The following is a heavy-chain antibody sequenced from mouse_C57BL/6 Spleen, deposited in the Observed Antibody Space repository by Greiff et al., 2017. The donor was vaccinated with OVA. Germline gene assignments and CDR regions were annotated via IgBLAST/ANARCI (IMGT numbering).Heavy chain of an antibody. CDR1: EYEFPSHD. CDR2: INSDGGST. J-gene: IGHJ2*01. Sequence: EVKLMESGGGLVQPGESLKLSCESNEYEFPSHDMSWVRKTPEKRLELVAAINSDGGSTYYPDTMERRFIISRDNTKKTLYLQMSSLRSEDTALYYCARRSYDYDGGDYFDYWGQGTTLTVSS. D-gene: IGHD2-4*01. CDR3: ARRSYDYDGGDYFDY. V-gene: IGHV5-2*03.